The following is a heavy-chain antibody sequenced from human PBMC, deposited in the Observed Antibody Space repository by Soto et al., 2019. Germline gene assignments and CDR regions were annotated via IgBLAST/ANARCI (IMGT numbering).Heavy chain of an antibody. CDR3: AKDRLVGATGPGREDY. CDR2: ISGGGGST. V-gene: IGHV3-23*01. CDR1: GFTFIRYA. Sequence: PGGSLRLSWAASGFTFIRYAMRWVRQAPGKGLEWVASISGGGGSTYYADSVKGRFTISRDNSKNTLYLQMNSLRAADTAVYYCAKDRLVGATGPGREDYWRQGTLAHVSS. J-gene: IGHJ4*02. D-gene: IGHD1-26*01.